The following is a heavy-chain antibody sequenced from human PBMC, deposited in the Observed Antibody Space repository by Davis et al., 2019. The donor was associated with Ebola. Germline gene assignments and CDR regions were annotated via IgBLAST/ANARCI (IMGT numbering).Heavy chain of an antibody. Sequence: GGSLRLSCAASGFTFSSYGMHWVRQAPGKGLEWVSSISGSGGSTYYADSVKGRFTISRDNSKNTLYLQMNSLRADDTAVYYCAKDGSTVVPGGAFDYWGQGNLVTVSS. D-gene: IGHD4-23*01. V-gene: IGHV3-23*01. CDR3: AKDGSTVVPGGAFDY. CDR1: GFTFSSYG. CDR2: ISGSGGST. J-gene: IGHJ4*01.